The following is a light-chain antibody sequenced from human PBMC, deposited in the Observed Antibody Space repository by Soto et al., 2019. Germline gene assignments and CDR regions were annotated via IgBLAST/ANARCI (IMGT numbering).Light chain of an antibody. V-gene: IGLV2-8*01. Sequence: HSVLTQPPSASGSPGQSVSISCTGTSSDVGGYNYVSWYQQHPGKAHKLIIYEVSKRPSGVPDRFSGSKSGSTASLTVSGLQAEDEADYYCSSYAGSNIHYVFGTGTKV. J-gene: IGLJ1*01. CDR3: SSYAGSNIHYV. CDR2: EVS. CDR1: SSDVGGYNY.